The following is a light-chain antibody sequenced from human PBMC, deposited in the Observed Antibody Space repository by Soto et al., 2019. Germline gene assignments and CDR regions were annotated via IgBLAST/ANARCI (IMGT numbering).Light chain of an antibody. CDR1: SSNIGAGYD. Sequence: QSVLTQPPSVSGAPGQRVTISCTGSSSNIGAGYDVHWYQQLPGTAPKLLLYGNSNRPSGGPDRFAGAKSGTSASLAITGLQAEEEADYYCQSYDSSLSGSRVFGGGTKVTVL. CDR2: GNS. V-gene: IGLV1-40*01. J-gene: IGLJ2*01. CDR3: QSYDSSLSGSRV.